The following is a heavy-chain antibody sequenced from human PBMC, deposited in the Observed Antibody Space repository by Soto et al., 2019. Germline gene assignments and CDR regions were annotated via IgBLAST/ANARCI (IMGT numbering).Heavy chain of an antibody. J-gene: IGHJ5*02. CDR3: TRAYQLLVHIRFDP. CDR1: GYIFTNYD. D-gene: IGHD2-2*01. V-gene: IGHV1-8*01. Sequence: QMQLVQSGAEVKKPGASVKVSCKASGYIFTNYDINWVRQAPGQGLEWMGWKNPNSGGTDYEQKFKGRVTMTRDNSISTAYMELGSLRSEDTAVYYCTRAYQLLVHIRFDPWGQGTLVTVSS. CDR2: KNPNSGGT.